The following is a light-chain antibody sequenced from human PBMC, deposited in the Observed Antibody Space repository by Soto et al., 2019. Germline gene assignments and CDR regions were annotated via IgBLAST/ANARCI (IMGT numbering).Light chain of an antibody. CDR3: TSWTTSTTMI. Sequence: QSVLTQPASVSGSPGQSITITCTGTRSDIGAYNFVSWYQQHPGEVPKLMLYDVSIRPSGVSNRFSGSKSGNTASLTISGLQAEDEADYYCTSWTTSTTMIFGGGTKRTVL. J-gene: IGLJ2*01. V-gene: IGLV2-14*03. CDR2: DVS. CDR1: RSDIGAYNF.